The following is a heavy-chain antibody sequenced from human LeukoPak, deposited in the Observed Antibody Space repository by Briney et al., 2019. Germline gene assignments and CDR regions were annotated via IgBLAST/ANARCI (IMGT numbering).Heavy chain of an antibody. V-gene: IGHV4-59*12. CDR1: GGSISSYY. CDR3: ARDASRIQLWPL. CDR2: IYYSGST. J-gene: IGHJ4*02. Sequence: SETLSLTCTVSGGSISSYYWSWIRQPPGKGLEWIGYIYYSGSTNYNPSLKSRVTISVDTSKNQFSLKLSSVTAADTAVYYCARDASRIQLWPLWGQGTLVTVSS. D-gene: IGHD5-18*01.